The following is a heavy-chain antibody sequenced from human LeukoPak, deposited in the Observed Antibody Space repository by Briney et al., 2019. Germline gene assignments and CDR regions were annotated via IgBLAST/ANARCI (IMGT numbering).Heavy chain of an antibody. CDR1: GGTFSSYA. CDR2: IIPIFGTA. D-gene: IGHD6-13*01. Sequence: SVKVSCKTSGGTFSSYAISWVRQAPGPGLERMGGIIPIFGTANYAQKFQGRVTITADESTSTAYMELSSLRSEDTAVYYCASQPGYGDAFDIWGQGTMVTVSS. CDR3: ASQPGYGDAFDI. J-gene: IGHJ3*02. V-gene: IGHV1-69*01.